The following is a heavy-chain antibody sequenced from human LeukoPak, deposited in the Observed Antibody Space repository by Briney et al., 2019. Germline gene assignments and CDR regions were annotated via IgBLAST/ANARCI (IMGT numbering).Heavy chain of an antibody. J-gene: IGHJ3*02. CDR3: ARDQYSSGWYSAFDI. CDR1: GFTFSSYS. V-gene: IGHV3-21*01. Sequence: GGSLRLSCAASGFTFSSYSMNWVRQAPGKGLEWVSSISSSSSYIYYADSVKGRFTISRDNAKNSLYLQMNSLRAEDTAVYYCARDQYSSGWYSAFDIWGQGTMVTVSS. D-gene: IGHD6-19*01. CDR2: ISSSSSYI.